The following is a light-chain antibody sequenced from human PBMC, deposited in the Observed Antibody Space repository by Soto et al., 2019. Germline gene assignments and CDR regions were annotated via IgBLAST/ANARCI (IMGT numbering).Light chain of an antibody. CDR1: EGIRHY. Sequence: EIQMTQSPSTLSASVGDRVTITCRASEGIRHYLAWYQQKPGKVPKLLIYDASNLQSGVPSRFRGGGSGTEFTLTISSLQPEDFATYFCQNFDSAPQTFGQGTKVDI. J-gene: IGKJ1*01. V-gene: IGKV1-27*01. CDR2: DAS. CDR3: QNFDSAPQT.